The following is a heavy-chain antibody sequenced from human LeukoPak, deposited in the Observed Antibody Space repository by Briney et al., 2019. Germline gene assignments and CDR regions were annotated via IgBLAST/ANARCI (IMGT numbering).Heavy chain of an antibody. CDR1: GFTFSNFW. Sequence: PGGSLRLSCTASGFTFSNFWMGWVRQAPGKGLEWVAVISYDGSNKYYADSVKGRFTISRDNSKNTLYLQMNSLRAEDTAVYYCARHYDSSGYYYFDYWGQGTLVTVSS. D-gene: IGHD3-22*01. CDR2: ISYDGSNK. V-gene: IGHV3-30*03. CDR3: ARHYDSSGYYYFDY. J-gene: IGHJ4*02.